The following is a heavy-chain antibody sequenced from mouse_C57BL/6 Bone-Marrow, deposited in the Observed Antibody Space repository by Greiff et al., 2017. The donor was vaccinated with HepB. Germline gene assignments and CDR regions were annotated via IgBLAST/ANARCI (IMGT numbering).Heavy chain of an antibody. J-gene: IGHJ3*01. CDR3: ARGGYDGYYLFAY. D-gene: IGHD2-3*01. V-gene: IGHV3-6*01. CDR1: GYSITSGYY. CDR2: ISYDGSN. Sequence: EVQLQESGPGLVKPSQSLSLTCSVTGYSITSGYYWNWIRQFPGTKLEWMGYISYDGSNNYNPSLKNRISITRDTSKNQFFLKLNSVTTEDTATYYCARGGYDGYYLFAYWGQGTLVTVSA.